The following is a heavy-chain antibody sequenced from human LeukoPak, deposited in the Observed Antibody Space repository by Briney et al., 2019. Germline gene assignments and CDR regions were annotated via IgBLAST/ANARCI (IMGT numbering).Heavy chain of an antibody. V-gene: IGHV4-59*01. D-gene: IGHD1-26*01. CDR1: GGSISNYY. Sequence: PETLSLTCTVSGGSISNYYWSWIRQPPGKGLEWIGYIYYSGSTNYNPSLKSRVAISVDASKNQFSLKLSSVTAADTAVYYCARDWGPQVGPIDYWGQGTLVTVSS. CDR3: ARDWGPQVGPIDY. CDR2: IYYSGST. J-gene: IGHJ4*02.